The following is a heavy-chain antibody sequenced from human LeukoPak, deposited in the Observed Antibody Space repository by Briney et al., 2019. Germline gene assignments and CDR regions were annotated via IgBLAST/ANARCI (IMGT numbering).Heavy chain of an antibody. CDR3: ARKRRDGYYFDY. CDR1: GFTVSSNY. CDR2: IYSGGST. D-gene: IGHD5-24*01. Sequence: GGSLRLSCAASGFTVSSNYMSWVRQAPGKGLEWVSVIYSGGSTYYADSVKGRFTISRDNSKNTLYLQMNSLRAEDMAVYYCARKRRDGYYFDYWGQGTLVTVSS. J-gene: IGHJ4*02. V-gene: IGHV3-53*01.